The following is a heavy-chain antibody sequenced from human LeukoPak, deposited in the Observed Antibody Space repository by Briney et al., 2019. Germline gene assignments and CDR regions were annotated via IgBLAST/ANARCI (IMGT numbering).Heavy chain of an antibody. V-gene: IGHV1-18*01. CDR2: ISGYNGLT. CDR1: GYNFNSYG. J-gene: IGHJ4*02. D-gene: IGHD3-10*01. Sequence: ASVKVSCKASGYNFNSYGISWLRQVPGQGLEWMGWISGYNGLTRYGKNVQGRVTLTTDTSTNTAYMELRSLTSDDTAVYYCARDHRFGEFPDYWGQGTLVTVSS. CDR3: ARDHRFGEFPDY.